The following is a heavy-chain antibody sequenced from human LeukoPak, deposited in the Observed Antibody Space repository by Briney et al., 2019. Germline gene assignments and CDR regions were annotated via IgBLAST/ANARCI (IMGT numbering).Heavy chain of an antibody. V-gene: IGHV3-23*01. Sequence: GGSLRLSCAASGFTFSSYAMSWVRQTPGKVLEWVSAISGSGGSTYYADSVKGRFTISRDNSKNTLYLQMNSLRAEDTAVYYCAKGREVQQWLVLDYWGQGTLVTVSS. J-gene: IGHJ4*02. D-gene: IGHD6-19*01. CDR2: ISGSGGST. CDR3: AKGREVQQWLVLDY. CDR1: GFTFSSYA.